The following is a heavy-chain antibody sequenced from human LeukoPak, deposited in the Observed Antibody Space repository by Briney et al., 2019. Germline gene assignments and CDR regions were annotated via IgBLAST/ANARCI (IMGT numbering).Heavy chain of an antibody. Sequence: GGSLRLSCAASGFTFSSYAMHWVRQAPGKGLEWVAIISDDGSNEYYADSVKGRFTISRDNSKNTLYLQMNSLRAEDTAVYYCAKELDLVGPSSFDYWGQGTLVTVSS. J-gene: IGHJ4*02. CDR3: AKELDLVGPSSFDY. D-gene: IGHD5-12*01. CDR1: GFTFSSYA. V-gene: IGHV3-30*04. CDR2: ISDDGSNE.